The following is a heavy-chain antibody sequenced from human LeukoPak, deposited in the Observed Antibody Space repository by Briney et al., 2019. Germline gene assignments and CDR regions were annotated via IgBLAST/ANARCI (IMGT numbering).Heavy chain of an antibody. J-gene: IGHJ4*02. Sequence: SETLSLTCAVYGGSFSGYYWSWIRQPPGKGLEWIGEINHSGSTNYNPSLKSRVTISVDTSKNQFSLKLSSVTAADTAVYYCARDRITMVRGANYFDYWGQGTLVTVSS. CDR1: GGSFSGYY. D-gene: IGHD3-10*01. V-gene: IGHV4-34*01. CDR2: INHSGST. CDR3: ARDRITMVRGANYFDY.